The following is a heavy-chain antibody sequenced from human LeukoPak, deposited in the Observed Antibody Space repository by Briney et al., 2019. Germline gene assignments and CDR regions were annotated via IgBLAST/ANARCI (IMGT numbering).Heavy chain of an antibody. Sequence: ASVKVSCKASGGTFSSYAISWVRQAPGQGLEWMGGVIPIFGTANYAQKFQGRVTITADKSTSTAYMELSSLRSEDTAVYYCARKGDYYDSSGYSLVARESLGGFDPWGQGTLVTVSS. CDR2: VIPIFGTA. CDR1: GGTFSSYA. CDR3: ARKGDYYDSSGYSLVARESLGGFDP. J-gene: IGHJ5*02. V-gene: IGHV1-69*06. D-gene: IGHD3-22*01.